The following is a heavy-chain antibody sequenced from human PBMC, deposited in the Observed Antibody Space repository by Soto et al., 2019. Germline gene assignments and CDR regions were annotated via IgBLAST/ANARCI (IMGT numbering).Heavy chain of an antibody. V-gene: IGHV3-7*01. CDR2: TKQDESEK. D-gene: IGHD6-25*01. Sequence: EVQLVESGGGLVQPGGSLRLSCATSGFTFGDCWMSWVRQAPGKRLEWVANTKQDESEKYYVGSVRGRFTISRDNAKNSLYLQMNSLRAEDTAVYFCVREGDSGFFSWGQGTLVTVSS. CDR3: VREGDSGFFS. J-gene: IGHJ5*02. CDR1: GFTFGDCW.